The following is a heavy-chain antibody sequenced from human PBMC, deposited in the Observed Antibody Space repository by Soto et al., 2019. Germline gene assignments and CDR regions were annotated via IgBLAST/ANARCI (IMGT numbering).Heavy chain of an antibody. CDR3: ARSRDGSSFYFYYGMDV. V-gene: IGHV3-30*03. Sequence: QVQLVESGGGVVQPGRSLRLSCAASGVTFANYDMHWVRQAPGKGLEWMALILHDGSAEYYADSVKGRFTISRDNSKSTLYMQMHSLSAEDTGVYYCARSRDGSSFYFYYGMDVWGQGTTVTVSS. J-gene: IGHJ6*02. CDR2: ILHDGSAE. CDR1: GVTFANYD. D-gene: IGHD2-2*01.